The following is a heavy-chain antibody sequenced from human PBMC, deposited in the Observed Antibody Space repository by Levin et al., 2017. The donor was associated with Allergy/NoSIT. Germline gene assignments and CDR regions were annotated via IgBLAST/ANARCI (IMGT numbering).Heavy chain of an antibody. CDR2: ISGSGGST. CDR3: AKALWSGYSPYYYYGMDG. J-gene: IGHJ6*02. D-gene: IGHD3-3*01. V-gene: IGHV3-23*01. Sequence: GGSLRLSCAASGFTFSSYAMSWVRQAPGKGLEWVSAISGSGGSTYYADSVKGRFTISRDNSKNTLYLQMNSLRAEDTAVYYCAKALWSGYSPYYYYGMDGWGQGTTVTVSS. CDR1: GFTFSSYA.